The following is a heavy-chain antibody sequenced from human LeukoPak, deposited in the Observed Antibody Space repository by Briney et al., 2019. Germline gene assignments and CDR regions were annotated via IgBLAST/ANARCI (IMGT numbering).Heavy chain of an antibody. Sequence: GGSLTLSCAASGFSVSLNYMNWVRQAPGKGLEWVSILYSGSDTYYADSVKGRFTISRDSSKNMLFLHMNSLRAEDTAVYYCARVGDHFHWYLDLWGRGTLATVSS. CDR1: GFSVSLNY. V-gene: IGHV3-53*01. J-gene: IGHJ2*01. CDR2: LYSGSDT. CDR3: ARVGDHFHWYLDL. D-gene: IGHD3-3*02.